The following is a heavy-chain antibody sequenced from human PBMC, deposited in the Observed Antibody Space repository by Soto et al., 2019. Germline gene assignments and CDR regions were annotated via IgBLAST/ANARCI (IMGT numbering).Heavy chain of an antibody. CDR2: ISGSGGST. CDR3: AKDLKVTTFDYYYMDV. Sequence: GSLRLSCAASGFTFSSYAMSWVRQAPGKGLEWVSAISGSGGSTYYADSVKGRFTISRDNSKNTLYLQMNSLRAEDTAVYYCAKDLKVTTFDYYYMDVWGKGTTVTVSS. V-gene: IGHV3-23*01. D-gene: IGHD4-17*01. J-gene: IGHJ6*03. CDR1: GFTFSSYA.